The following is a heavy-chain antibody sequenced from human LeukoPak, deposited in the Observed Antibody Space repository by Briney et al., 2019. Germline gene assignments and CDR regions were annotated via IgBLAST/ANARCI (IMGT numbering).Heavy chain of an antibody. CDR1: GGSIARGGYS. J-gene: IGHJ5*02. Sequence: PLETLSLSCIVSGGSIARGGYSWAGLRQPPDKGREWIGGIYETGNSHYNPSLKTRVTISVDFAKNHFSLSLTTVTAADTAVYYCARRTGWVDPWGQGTLVTVSS. CDR3: ARRTGWVDP. V-gene: IGHV4-30-2*01. CDR2: IYETGNS.